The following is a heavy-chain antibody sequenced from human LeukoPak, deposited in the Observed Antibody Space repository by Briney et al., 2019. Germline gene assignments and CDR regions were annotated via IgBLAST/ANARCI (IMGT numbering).Heavy chain of an antibody. Sequence: PGGSLRLSCAASGFTFSTYWMSWVRQAPGKGLEWVSYISSSGSTIYYADSVKGRFTISRDNAKNSLYLQMNSLRAEDTAVYYCARAGTAGSRVDPWGQGTLVTVSS. CDR1: GFTFSTYW. CDR3: ARAGTAGSRVDP. J-gene: IGHJ5*02. V-gene: IGHV3-11*01. CDR2: ISSSGSTI. D-gene: IGHD1-1*01.